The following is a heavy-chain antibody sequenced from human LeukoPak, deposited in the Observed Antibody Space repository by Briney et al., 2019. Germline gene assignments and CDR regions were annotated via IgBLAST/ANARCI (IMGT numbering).Heavy chain of an antibody. J-gene: IGHJ1*01. CDR1: GFTFSMYW. CDR3: ARVPPSVGEATSEYFQD. Sequence: GGSLRLSCAASGFTFSMYWMHWVRQAPGKGLLWVSRINTDGSTTNYADSVKGRFTISRDNAKNTLYPQMNSLRSEDTAVYYCARVPPSVGEATSEYFQDWGQGTLVTVSS. CDR2: INTDGSTT. V-gene: IGHV3-74*01. D-gene: IGHD1-26*01.